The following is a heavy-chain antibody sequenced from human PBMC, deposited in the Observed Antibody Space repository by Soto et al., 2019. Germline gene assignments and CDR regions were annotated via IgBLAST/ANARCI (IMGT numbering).Heavy chain of an antibody. CDR2: ITPILGLA. CDR1: GDSFSNFA. V-gene: IGHV1-69*17. D-gene: IGHD3-10*01. Sequence: QVQLVQSGAEVKKPGSSVKVSCKASGDSFSNFAISWVRQAPGQGLEWMGGITPILGLADNAQKFQGRITITADQSTSTAHMELRSLRSEDTAIIYCARERASRSGTGGLDPWGQGTLVPVSA. J-gene: IGHJ5*02. CDR3: ARERASRSGTGGLDP.